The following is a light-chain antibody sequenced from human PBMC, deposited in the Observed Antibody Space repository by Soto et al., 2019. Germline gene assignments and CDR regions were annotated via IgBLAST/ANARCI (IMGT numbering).Light chain of an antibody. CDR2: GAS. V-gene: IGKV3-15*01. CDR3: QQYNNWPWT. Sequence: EIVMTQPPATLSVSPGGRASLSCRASQSISDTLAWYQQKPGQAPRLLIYGASARATGFPARFSGSGSGTDFTLTISSLQSEDFAVYYCQQYNNWPWTFGQGTKVDIK. CDR1: QSISDT. J-gene: IGKJ1*01.